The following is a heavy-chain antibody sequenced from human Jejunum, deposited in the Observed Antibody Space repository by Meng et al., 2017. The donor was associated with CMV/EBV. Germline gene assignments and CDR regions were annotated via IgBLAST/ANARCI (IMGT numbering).Heavy chain of an antibody. CDR1: GGSVNNYA. CDR3: ARGFLNGYQPFDY. J-gene: IGHJ4*02. CDR2: IIAIFKTP. Sequence: QWHLMQSGAEVKGPGSSMKVSCKSSGGSVNNYAFNWVRQAPGQGLEWMGGIIAIFKTPNYAQKFQGRLTITADESTGTSYMELTSLTSEDTAVYYCARGFLNGYQPFDYWGQGTLVTVSS. V-gene: IGHV1-69*01. D-gene: IGHD5-24*01.